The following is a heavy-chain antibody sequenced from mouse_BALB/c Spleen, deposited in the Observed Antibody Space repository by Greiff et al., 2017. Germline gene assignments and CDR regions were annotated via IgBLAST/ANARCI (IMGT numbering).Heavy chain of an antibody. J-gene: IGHJ1*01. D-gene: IGHD1-1*01. CDR1: GYSITSDYA. V-gene: IGHV3-2*02. CDR2: ISYSGST. CDR3: ASSYGSSYDWYFDV. Sequence: EVKVEESGPGLVKPSQSLSLTCTVTGYSITSDYAWNWIRQFPGNKLEWMGYISYSGSTSYNPSLKSRISITRDTSKNQFFLQLNSVTTEDTATYYCASSYGSSYDWYFDVWGAGTTVTVSS.